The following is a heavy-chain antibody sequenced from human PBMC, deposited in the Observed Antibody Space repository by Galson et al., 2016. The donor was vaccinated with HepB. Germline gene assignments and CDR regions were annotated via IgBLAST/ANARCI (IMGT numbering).Heavy chain of an antibody. CDR3: ARGRSGPKYFDSLI. Sequence: SVKVSCKATGYPFDTHDINWVRQAPGQGLEWMGRMDPNSGRAYYEQKFRGRVTLTREASIQTAYMELSALTNDDTAVYYCARGRSGPKYFDSLIWGQGTVVTVSS. CDR2: MDPNSGRA. V-gene: IGHV1-8*01. D-gene: IGHD3-9*01. CDR1: GYPFDTHD. J-gene: IGHJ3*01.